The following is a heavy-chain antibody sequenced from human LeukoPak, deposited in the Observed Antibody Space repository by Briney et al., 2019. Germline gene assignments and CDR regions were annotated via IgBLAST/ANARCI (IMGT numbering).Heavy chain of an antibody. D-gene: IGHD3-16*01. CDR2: IIKDGSDK. V-gene: IGHV3-7*01. Sequence: GGSLRLSCEGSGFTFSDYWMGWVRQGPGKGLEWVANIIKDGSDKDYVDSVKGRFSISRDNAKNSVYLQMSGLRVEDTAVYYCTRELWPADYWGQGILVTVSS. J-gene: IGHJ4*02. CDR1: GFTFSDYW. CDR3: TRELWPADY.